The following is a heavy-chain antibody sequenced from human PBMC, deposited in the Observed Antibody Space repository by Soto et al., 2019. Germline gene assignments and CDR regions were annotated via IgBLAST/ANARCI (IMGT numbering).Heavy chain of an antibody. Sequence: VQVLESGGGLVQPGGSLRLSCAVSGFTFSSYAMSWVHQAPGKGLEWVSGISGSGGSTYSADSVKGRFTISRDNSKNTLYLQMNSLRAEDTAVYYCAKDRKSGSGWYWDYWGQGTLVTVSS. J-gene: IGHJ4*02. V-gene: IGHV3-23*01. CDR1: GFTFSSYA. CDR2: ISGSGGST. D-gene: IGHD6-19*01. CDR3: AKDRKSGSGWYWDY.